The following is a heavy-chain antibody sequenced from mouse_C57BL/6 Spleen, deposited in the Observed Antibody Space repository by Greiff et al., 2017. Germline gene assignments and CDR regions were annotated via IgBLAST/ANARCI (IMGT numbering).Heavy chain of an antibody. V-gene: IGHV1-64*01. Sequence: QVQLQQPGAELVKPGASVKLSCKASGYTFTSYWMHWVKQRPGQGLEWIGMIHPNSGSTNYNEKFKSKATLTVDKSSSTAYMQLSSLTSEDSAVYDCARSYGKGYYFDYWGQGTTLTVSS. CDR2: IHPNSGST. CDR1: GYTFTSYW. D-gene: IGHD2-1*01. J-gene: IGHJ2*01. CDR3: ARSYGKGYYFDY.